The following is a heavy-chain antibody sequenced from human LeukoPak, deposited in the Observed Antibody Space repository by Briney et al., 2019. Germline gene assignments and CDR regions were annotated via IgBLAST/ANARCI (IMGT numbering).Heavy chain of an antibody. Sequence: PGGSLRLSCAASGFTFDDYAMHWVRQAPGKGLEWVSLISGDGGSTYYADSVKGRFTISRDNSKNSLYLQMNSLRTEDTALYYCAKVLGYYDSSGYSQEGGFDYWGQGTLVSVSS. D-gene: IGHD3-22*01. CDR3: AKVLGYYDSSGYSQEGGFDY. V-gene: IGHV3-43*02. CDR2: ISGDGGST. CDR1: GFTFDDYA. J-gene: IGHJ4*01.